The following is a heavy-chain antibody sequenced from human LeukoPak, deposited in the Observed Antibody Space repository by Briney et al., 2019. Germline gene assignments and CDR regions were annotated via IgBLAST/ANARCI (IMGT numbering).Heavy chain of an antibody. V-gene: IGHV3-30*03. CDR3: ARAVTGRCSGGSCYHSRLDY. D-gene: IGHD2-15*01. J-gene: IGHJ4*02. CDR1: GFTFSSYG. Sequence: GGSLRLSCAASGFTFSSYGMHWVRQAPGKGLEWVAVISYDGSNKYYADSVKGRFTISRDNSKNTLYLQMNSLRAEDTAVYYCARAVTGRCSGGSCYHSRLDYWGQGTLVTVSS. CDR2: ISYDGSNK.